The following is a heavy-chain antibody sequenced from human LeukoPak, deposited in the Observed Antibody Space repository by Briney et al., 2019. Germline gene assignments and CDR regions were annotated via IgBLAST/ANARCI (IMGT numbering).Heavy chain of an antibody. CDR3: AKARITMIGPLDY. CDR2: ISYDGSNK. Sequence: GGSLRLSCAASGFTFSSYGMHWVRQAPGKGLEWVAVISYDGSNKYYADSVKGRFTISRDNSKNTLYLQMNSLRAEDTAVYYCAKARITMIGPLDYWGQGTLVTVSS. D-gene: IGHD3-22*01. J-gene: IGHJ4*02. CDR1: GFTFSSYG. V-gene: IGHV3-30*18.